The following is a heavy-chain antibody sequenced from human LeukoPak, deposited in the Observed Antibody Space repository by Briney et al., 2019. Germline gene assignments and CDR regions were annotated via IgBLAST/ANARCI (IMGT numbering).Heavy chain of an antibody. J-gene: IGHJ6*03. Sequence: PSETLSLTCTVSGSSIRSSSYYWGWIRQPPGKGLQWIGSIYYSGSTYYNPSLKSRVTISVDTSKNQFSLKLSSVTAADTAVYYCARVDSSGYRDNYYYYYYMDVWGKGTTVTVSS. V-gene: IGHV4-39*07. CDR1: GSSIRSSSYY. D-gene: IGHD3-22*01. CDR2: IYYSGST. CDR3: ARVDSSGYRDNYYYYYYMDV.